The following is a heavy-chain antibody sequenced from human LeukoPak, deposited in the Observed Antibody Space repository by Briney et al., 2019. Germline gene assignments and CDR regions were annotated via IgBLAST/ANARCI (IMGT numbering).Heavy chain of an antibody. CDR1: GGSFSGYY. Sequence: SETLSLTCAVYGGSFSGYYWSWIRQPPGKGLEWIGEINHSGSTNYNPSLKSRVTISVDTSKNQFSLKLSSVTAADTAVYYCARGKDIVVVPAAMVEHNFAYWGQGTLVTVSS. CDR2: INHSGST. V-gene: IGHV4-34*01. J-gene: IGHJ4*02. CDR3: ARGKDIVVVPAAMVEHNFAY. D-gene: IGHD2-2*01.